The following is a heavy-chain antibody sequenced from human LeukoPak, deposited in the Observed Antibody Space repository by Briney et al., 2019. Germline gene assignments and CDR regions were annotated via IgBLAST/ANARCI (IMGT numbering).Heavy chain of an antibody. D-gene: IGHD6-13*01. V-gene: IGHV4-39*07. CDR1: GGSISSSSYY. J-gene: IGHJ4*02. CDR2: ISYSGST. Sequence: ASETLSLTCTVSGGSISSSSYYWSWIRQPPGRGLEWIGSISYSGSTYYKPSLRSRVTISVDTSKNQFSLKLSSVTAADTAVYYCAAGTRNVYDYWGQGTLVTVSS. CDR3: AAGTRNVYDY.